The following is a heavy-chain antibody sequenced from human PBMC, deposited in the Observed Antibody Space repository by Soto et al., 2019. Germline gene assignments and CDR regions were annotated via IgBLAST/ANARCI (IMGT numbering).Heavy chain of an antibody. CDR2: INSDGSTT. Sequence: GGSLRLSCAASGFTFRGHWMHWVRQAPGKGLVWVSRINSDGSTTTYADSVKGRFTISRDNAKSTLYLQLNSLRAEDTALYYCARGYSSGPDYWGQGILVTVSS. D-gene: IGHD6-19*01. CDR3: ARGYSSGPDY. CDR1: GFTFRGHW. V-gene: IGHV3-74*01. J-gene: IGHJ4*02.